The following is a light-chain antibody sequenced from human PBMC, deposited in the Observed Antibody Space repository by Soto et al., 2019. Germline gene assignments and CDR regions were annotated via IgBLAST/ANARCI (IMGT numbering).Light chain of an antibody. CDR3: SSYTSSTDYV. V-gene: IGLV2-14*01. CDR1: SSDVGTYNY. J-gene: IGLJ1*01. Sequence: QSALTQPASVSGSPGQSITISCTGTSSDVGTYNYVSWYQQHPGKAPKLIIYEVSNRPSGVSNRFSGSKSGNTASLTISGLQAEDEADYYCSSYTSSTDYVVGTGNKVTVL. CDR2: EVS.